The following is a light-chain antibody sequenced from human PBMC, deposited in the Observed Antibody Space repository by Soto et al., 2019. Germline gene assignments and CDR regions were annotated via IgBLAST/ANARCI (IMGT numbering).Light chain of an antibody. J-gene: IGKJ1*01. Sequence: EIVLTQSPATLSVSPGYIVTLSCRASQSVDINLAWYQQKAGQAPRLLVYGASTKATDMPGRLSGRGSGTEFTLTINNMKPEDFEVYYCQQYRNWPRTFGQGTKVDIK. CDR3: QQYRNWPRT. CDR1: QSVDIN. CDR2: GAS. V-gene: IGKV3-15*01.